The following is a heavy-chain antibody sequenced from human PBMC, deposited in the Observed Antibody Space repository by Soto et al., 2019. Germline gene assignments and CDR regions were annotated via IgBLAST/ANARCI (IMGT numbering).Heavy chain of an antibody. CDR3: ARDKSGYDYYYYYGMDV. V-gene: IGHV4-31*03. CDR1: GGSISSGGYY. CDR2: IYYSGST. J-gene: IGHJ6*02. Sequence: QVQLQESGPGLVKPSQTLSLTCTVSGGSISSGGYYWSWIRQHPGKGLEWIGYIYYSGSTYYNPSLKSRVTISVDTSKNQFSLKLSSVTAADTAVYYCARDKSGYDYYYYYGMDVWGQGTTVTVSS. D-gene: IGHD5-12*01.